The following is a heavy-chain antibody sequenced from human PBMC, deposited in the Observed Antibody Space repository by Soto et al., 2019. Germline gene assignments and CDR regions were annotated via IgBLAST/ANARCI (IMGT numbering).Heavy chain of an antibody. D-gene: IGHD3-3*01. J-gene: IGHJ6*02. V-gene: IGHV3-23*01. CDR2: ISGSGGST. Sequence: GPLRLSCAASGFTFSSYAMSWVRQAPGKGLEWVSAISGSGGSTYYADSVKGRFTISRDNSKNTLYLQMNSLRAEDTAVYYCAKDGAPPYYDFWSGYYGRDGDYYYYYGMDVWGQGTTVTVSS. CDR1: GFTFSSYA. CDR3: AKDGAPPYYDFWSGYYGRDGDYYYYYGMDV.